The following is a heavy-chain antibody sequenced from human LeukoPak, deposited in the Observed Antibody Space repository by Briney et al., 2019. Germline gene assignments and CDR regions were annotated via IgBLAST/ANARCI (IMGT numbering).Heavy chain of an antibody. J-gene: IGHJ5*02. V-gene: IGHV1-24*01. CDR3: APATSSGSWYWFDP. D-gene: IGHD6-19*01. CDR2: FDPEDGET. Sequence: ASVKVSCKVSGYTLTELSMHWVRQAPGKGLEWMGGFDPEDGETIYAQKFQGRVTMTEDTSTDTAYMELSSLRSEDTAVYYCAPATSSGSWYWFDPWGQGTLVTVSS. CDR1: GYTLTELS.